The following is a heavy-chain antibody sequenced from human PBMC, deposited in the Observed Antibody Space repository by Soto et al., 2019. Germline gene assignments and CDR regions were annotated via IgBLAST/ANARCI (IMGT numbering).Heavy chain of an antibody. D-gene: IGHD6-13*01. CDR3: AKDIAAPGPGYFDY. Sequence: GGSLRLSCAASGFTFSNYGMHWVRQAPGKGLEWVAVISYDGSNKYYADSVKGRFTISRDNSKNTLYLQMNSLRAEDTAVYYCAKDIAAPGPGYFDYWGQGTLVTVSS. V-gene: IGHV3-30*18. CDR2: ISYDGSNK. CDR1: GFTFSNYG. J-gene: IGHJ4*02.